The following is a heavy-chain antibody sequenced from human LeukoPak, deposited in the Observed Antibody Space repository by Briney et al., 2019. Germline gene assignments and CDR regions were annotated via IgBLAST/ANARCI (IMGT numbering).Heavy chain of an antibody. D-gene: IGHD5/OR15-5a*01. CDR2: INPNSGDT. Sequence: ASVKVSCTASGYTFTAYYMHWVRQAPGQGLEWMGCINPNSGDTKYAQKFQGSVTMTRDTSITTPYMQLSSLRSDDTAVYYCSTFDYWGQGTLVTVSS. J-gene: IGHJ4*02. CDR3: STFDY. CDR1: GYTFTAYY. V-gene: IGHV1-2*02.